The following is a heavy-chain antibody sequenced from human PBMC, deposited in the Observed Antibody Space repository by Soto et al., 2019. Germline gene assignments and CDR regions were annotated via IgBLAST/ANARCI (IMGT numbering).Heavy chain of an antibody. D-gene: IGHD6-19*01. CDR1: GDSVSSNSAA. CDR3: ARAVAATANAFVT. J-gene: IGHJ3*02. Sequence: SQTLSLTCAISGDSVSSNSAAWNLVRQSPSRGLEWLGRTYYRSKWYNDYAVSVKSRITIDPDTSKNQFSLQLNSVTPDDTAVYYCARAVAATANAFVTWGQGTVVTVSS. CDR2: TYYRSKWYN. V-gene: IGHV6-1*01.